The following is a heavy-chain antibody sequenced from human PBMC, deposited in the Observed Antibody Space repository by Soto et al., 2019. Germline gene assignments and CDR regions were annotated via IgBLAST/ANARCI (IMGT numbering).Heavy chain of an antibody. CDR1: GGSFSGYY. D-gene: IGHD6-13*01. CDR2: INHSGST. CDR3: ARGKAARDVFDI. V-gene: IGHV4-34*01. J-gene: IGHJ3*02. Sequence: SETLSLTCAVYGGSFSGYYWSWIRQPPGKGLEWIGEINHSGSTNYNPSLKSRVTISVDTSKNQFSLKLSSVTAADTAVYYCARGKAARDVFDIWGQGTMVTVSS.